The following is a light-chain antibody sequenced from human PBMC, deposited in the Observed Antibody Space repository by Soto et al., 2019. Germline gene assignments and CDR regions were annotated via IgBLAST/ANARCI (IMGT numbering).Light chain of an antibody. CDR1: SSDVGGYNY. CDR2: DVS. V-gene: IGLV2-14*01. Sequence: QSALTQPASVSGSPGQSITISCTGTSSDVGGYNYVSWYQQHPGKAPKLMIYDVSNRPSGVSNRYSGSKSGNTASLNISGLQSEDEADYYCSSYTSSSSVVFGGGTEVTVL. CDR3: SSYTSSSSVV. J-gene: IGLJ2*01.